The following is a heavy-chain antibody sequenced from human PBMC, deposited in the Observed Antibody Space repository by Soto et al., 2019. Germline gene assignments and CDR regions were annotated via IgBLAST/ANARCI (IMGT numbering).Heavy chain of an antibody. CDR3: ARGSSDYYYAPYYGMDV. Sequence: PGESLKISCKGSGYSFTSYWISWVRQMPGKGLEWMGRFDPSDSYTMYSPSFQGHVTISGDKSITTAYLQWSSLKASDTAMYYCARGSSDYYYAPYYGMDVWGQGTTVTVSS. CDR1: GYSFTSYW. J-gene: IGHJ6*02. CDR2: FDPSDSYT. D-gene: IGHD3-22*01. V-gene: IGHV5-10-1*01.